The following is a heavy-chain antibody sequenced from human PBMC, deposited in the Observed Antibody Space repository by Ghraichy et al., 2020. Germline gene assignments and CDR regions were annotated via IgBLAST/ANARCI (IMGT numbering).Heavy chain of an antibody. V-gene: IGHV2-70*11. CDR1: GFSLGTRKMC. Sequence: SGPTLVNPTHTLTLTCSFSGFSLGTRKMCVTWIRQSPGKALEWLARIDWDDDKYYSASLKTRLTISRGTARDQVVLTLANVDPADTATYYCARMYFDNEGHHPVDFWGKGTLVTVPS. J-gene: IGHJ4*02. CDR2: IDWDDDK. D-gene: IGHD3-9*01. CDR3: ARMYFDNEGHHPVDF.